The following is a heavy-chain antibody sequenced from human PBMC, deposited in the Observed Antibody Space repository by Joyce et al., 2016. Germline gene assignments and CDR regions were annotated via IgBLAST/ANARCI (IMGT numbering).Heavy chain of an antibody. CDR1: GFTFSSYS. V-gene: IGHV3-21*01. CDR2: LSSSSSYI. D-gene: IGHD2-8*01. CDR3: ARSSYTNGIFDY. J-gene: IGHJ4*02. Sequence: EVQLVESGGGLVKPGGSLRISCAASGFTFSSYSMSWVRQAPGKGLAWVSSLSSSSSYIKYTDSVKGRFTISRDNAKNSLYLQMNSLRVEDTAVYYCARSSYTNGIFDYWGQGTLVTVSS.